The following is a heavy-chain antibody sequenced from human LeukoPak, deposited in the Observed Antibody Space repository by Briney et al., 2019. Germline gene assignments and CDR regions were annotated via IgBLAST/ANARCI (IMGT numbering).Heavy chain of an antibody. V-gene: IGHV3-53*01. Sequence: GGSLRLSCAASEFTVSSNYMSWVRQAPGKGLEWVSLIYPGGRTYYADSVKGRFTISRDNSKNTLYLQMNSLRDEDTAVYYCARVLYGSGTYYFDHWGQGTLVSVSS. J-gene: IGHJ4*02. CDR2: IYPGGRT. CDR3: ARVLYGSGTYYFDH. CDR1: EFTVSSNY. D-gene: IGHD3-10*01.